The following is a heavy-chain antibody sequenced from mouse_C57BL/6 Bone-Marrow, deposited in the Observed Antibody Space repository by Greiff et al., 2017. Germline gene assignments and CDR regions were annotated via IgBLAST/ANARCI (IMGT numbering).Heavy chain of an antibody. CDR2: IYPGDGDT. CDR3: APIYYDYDDVLFAY. D-gene: IGHD2-4*01. CDR1: GYAFSSYW. V-gene: IGHV1-80*01. J-gene: IGHJ3*01. Sequence: QVQLKQSGAELVKISCKASGYAFSSYWMNWVKQRPGKGLEWIGQIYPGDGDTNYNGKFKGKATLTADKSSSTASMQLSSLTSEDSAVYFCAPIYYDYDDVLFAYWGQGTLVTVSA.